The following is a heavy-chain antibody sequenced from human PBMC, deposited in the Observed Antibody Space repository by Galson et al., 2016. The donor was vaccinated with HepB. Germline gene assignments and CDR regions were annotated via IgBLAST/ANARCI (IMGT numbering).Heavy chain of an antibody. V-gene: IGHV4-59*08. D-gene: IGHD3-16*01. CDR3: ARSGGSAGMY. J-gene: IGHJ1*01. CDR2: MHDSGST. Sequence: SETLSLTCSVSGGSISGKYWSWTRQLPGKGLEWIAYMHDSGSTRYNPSLKSRVTISADTSINQFSLRLSPVTAGDTAVYYCARSGGSAGMYWGQGTLVTVSS. CDR1: GGSISGKY.